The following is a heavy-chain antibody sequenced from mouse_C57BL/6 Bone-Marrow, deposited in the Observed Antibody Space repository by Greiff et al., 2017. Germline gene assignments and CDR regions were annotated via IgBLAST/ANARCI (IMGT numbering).Heavy chain of an antibody. J-gene: IGHJ4*01. CDR2: IYPGDGDT. CDR3: ARVGLMDY. D-gene: IGHD4-1*01. CDR1: GYAFSSYW. V-gene: IGHV1-80*01. Sequence: QVQLKESGAELVKPGASVKISCKASGYAFSSYWMNWVKQRPGKGLEWIGQIYPGDGDTNYNGKFKGKGTLTADKSSSTAYMQLSSLTSEDSAVYFCARVGLMDYWGQGTSVTASS.